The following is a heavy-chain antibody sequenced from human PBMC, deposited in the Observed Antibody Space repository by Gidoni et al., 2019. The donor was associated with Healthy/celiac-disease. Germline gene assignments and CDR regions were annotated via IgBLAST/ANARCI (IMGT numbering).Heavy chain of an antibody. D-gene: IGHD6-19*01. J-gene: IGHJ5*02. CDR2: IFSNDEK. Sequence: QVPLKESGPVLVKPTETLTLTCTASGFPLSNARMGVSWIRQPPGKALEWLAHIFSNDEKSFSTSLKSRLTISQDTSKSQVVLTMTNMDPVDTATYYCARSQIAVAGTSIDWFDPWGQGTLVTVSS. V-gene: IGHV2-26*01. CDR1: GFPLSNARMG. CDR3: ARSQIAVAGTSIDWFDP.